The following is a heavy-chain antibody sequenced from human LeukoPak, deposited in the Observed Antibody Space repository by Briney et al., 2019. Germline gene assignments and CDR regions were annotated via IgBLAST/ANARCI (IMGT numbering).Heavy chain of an antibody. V-gene: IGHV3-13*01. CDR1: GFTVTNYD. Sequence: GGSLRLSCAASGFTVTNYDMHWVRQAAGKGLEWVSGMETAGDTYYTDSVQGRFTISRENAKNSLSLQMNSLREGDTAVYYCARRLYSSGDFWGQGTQVIVAS. D-gene: IGHD6-19*01. J-gene: IGHJ4*02. CDR3: ARRLYSSGDF. CDR2: METAGDT.